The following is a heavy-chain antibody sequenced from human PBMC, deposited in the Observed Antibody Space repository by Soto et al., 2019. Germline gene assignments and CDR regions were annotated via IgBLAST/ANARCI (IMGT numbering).Heavy chain of an antibody. CDR1: GFTFSSYG. V-gene: IGHV3-30*18. CDR3: AKVPTAMVYFDY. J-gene: IGHJ4*02. CDR2: ISYDGSNK. Sequence: GSLRLSCAASGFTFSSYGMHWVRQAPGKGLEWVAVISYDGSNKYYADSVKGRFTISRDNSKNTLYLQMNSLRAEDMAVYYCAKVPTAMVYFDYWGQGTLVTVSS. D-gene: IGHD5-18*01.